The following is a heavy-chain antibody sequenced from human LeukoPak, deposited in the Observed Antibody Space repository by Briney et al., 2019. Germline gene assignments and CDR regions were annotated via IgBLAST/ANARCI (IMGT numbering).Heavy chain of an antibody. CDR2: IAGSADST. CDR3: ARDKNY. Sequence: GGSLRLSCAASGFPLSNYDMTWVRQAPGKGLEWVSAIAGSADSTFYADSVKGRFTISRDNAKNSLYLQMNSLRAEDTAVYYCARDKNYWGRGTLVTVSS. J-gene: IGHJ4*02. CDR1: GFPLSNYD. V-gene: IGHV3-23*01.